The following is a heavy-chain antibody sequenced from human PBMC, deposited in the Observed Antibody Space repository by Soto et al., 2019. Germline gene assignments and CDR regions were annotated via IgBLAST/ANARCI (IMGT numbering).Heavy chain of an antibody. CDR3: AKDESPKPSHFGVVIMN. J-gene: IGHJ4*02. V-gene: IGHV3-23*01. D-gene: IGHD3-3*01. CDR2: ISGSGGST. Sequence: GGSLRLSCAASGFTFSSYAMSWVRQAPGKGLEWVSAISGSGGSTYYADSVKGRFTISRDNSKNTLYLQMNSLRAEDTAVYYCAKDESPKPSHFGVVIMNWGQGTLVTVSS. CDR1: GFTFSSYA.